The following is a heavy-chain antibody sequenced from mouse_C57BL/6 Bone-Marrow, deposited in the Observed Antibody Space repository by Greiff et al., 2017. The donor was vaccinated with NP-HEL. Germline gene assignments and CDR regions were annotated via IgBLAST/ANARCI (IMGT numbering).Heavy chain of an antibody. D-gene: IGHD1-1*01. Sequence: EVKLMESGGGLVQPGGSLKLSCAASGFTFSDYGMAWVRQAPRKGPEWVAFISNLAYSIYYADTVTGRFTISRENAKNTLYLEMSSLRSEDTAMYYCARSLLRRYFDVWGTGTTVTVSS. V-gene: IGHV5-15*01. CDR2: ISNLAYSI. J-gene: IGHJ1*03. CDR3: ARSLLRRYFDV. CDR1: GFTFSDYG.